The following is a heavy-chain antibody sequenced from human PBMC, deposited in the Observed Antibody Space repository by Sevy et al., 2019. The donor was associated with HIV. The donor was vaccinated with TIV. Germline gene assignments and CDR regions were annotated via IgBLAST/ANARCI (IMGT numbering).Heavy chain of an antibody. Sequence: GGSLRLSCAGSGFTFTTSAMSWVRQAPGKGLEWVSGISGSGGSTNYADSVKGRFTISRDNSKNTLYLQMNSLRAEDTAVYYCAKWGKSTVITHFDYWGQGTLVTVSS. CDR2: ISGSGGST. V-gene: IGHV3-23*01. J-gene: IGHJ4*02. D-gene: IGHD4-17*01. CDR3: AKWGKSTVITHFDY. CDR1: GFTFTTSA.